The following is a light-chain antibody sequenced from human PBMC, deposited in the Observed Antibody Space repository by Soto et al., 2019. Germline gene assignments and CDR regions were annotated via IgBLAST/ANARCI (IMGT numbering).Light chain of an antibody. V-gene: IGKV1-8*01. Sequence: AIRMTQSPSSFSASTGDRVTITCRASQGISSYLAWYQQKPGKAPKLLIYAASTLQSGVPSRFSGSGSGTDFTLTISCLQSEDVATYYCQQYYRDPLTFGGGTKVDIK. CDR3: QQYYRDPLT. CDR1: QGISSY. J-gene: IGKJ4*01. CDR2: AAS.